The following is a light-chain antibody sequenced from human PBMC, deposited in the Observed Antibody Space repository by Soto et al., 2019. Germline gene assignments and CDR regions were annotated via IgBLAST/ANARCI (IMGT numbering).Light chain of an antibody. V-gene: IGLV1-40*01. Sequence: QSVQTQPPSVSGAPGQRVTISCTGSSSNIGAGYDVHWYQQLPGTAPKLLIYGNSNRPSGVPDRFSGSKSGTSASLAITGLQAEDEADYYCQSYDSSLSALFGGGTKLTVL. J-gene: IGLJ3*02. CDR1: SSNIGAGYD. CDR2: GNS. CDR3: QSYDSSLSAL.